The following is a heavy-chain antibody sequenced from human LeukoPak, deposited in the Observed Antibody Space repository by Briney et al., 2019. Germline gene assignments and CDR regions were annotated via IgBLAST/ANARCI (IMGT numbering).Heavy chain of an antibody. D-gene: IGHD5-18*01. CDR1: GFTFTNAW. V-gene: IGHV3-15*01. J-gene: IGHJ4*02. CDR2: IKSKTDGGTT. CDR3: TTFGYSYGRY. Sequence: GGSLILSCAVSGFTFTNAWVSWVRQAPGKGLEWVGRIKSKTDGGTTDYAAPVKGRFTISRDDSKNTLYLQMNSLKTEDTAVYYCTTFGYSYGRYWGQGTLVTVSS.